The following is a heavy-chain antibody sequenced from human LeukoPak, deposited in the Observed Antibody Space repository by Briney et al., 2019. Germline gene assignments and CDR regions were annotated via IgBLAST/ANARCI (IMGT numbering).Heavy chain of an antibody. CDR2: IYPGDSDT. CDR3: ARHNVASEYSYGYGY. V-gene: IGHV5-51*01. J-gene: IGHJ4*02. D-gene: IGHD5-18*01. CDR1: GYSFTSYW. Sequence: GESLKISCKGSGYSFTSYWIGWVRQMPGKGLEWMGIIYPGDSDTRYSPSFQGQVTISADKSISTAYLQWSSLKASDTAMYYCARHNVASEYSYGYGYWGQGTLVTVSS.